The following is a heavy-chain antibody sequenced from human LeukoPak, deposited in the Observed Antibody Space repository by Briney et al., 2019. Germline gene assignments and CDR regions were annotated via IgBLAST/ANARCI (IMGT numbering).Heavy chain of an antibody. CDR1: GGSISSYY. V-gene: IGHV4-59*12. J-gene: IGHJ4*02. Sequence: PSETLSLTCTVSGGSISSYYWSWIRQPPGKRQEWIGYIHYSGSTNYNPSLRGRVTISLDMSKNQFSLKLSSVTAADTAVYYCARGGVGIAAAGTGGLDYWGQGTLVTVSS. CDR2: IHYSGST. D-gene: IGHD6-13*01. CDR3: ARGGVGIAAAGTGGLDY.